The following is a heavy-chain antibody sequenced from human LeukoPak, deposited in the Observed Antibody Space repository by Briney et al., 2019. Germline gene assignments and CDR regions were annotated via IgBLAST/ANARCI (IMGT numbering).Heavy chain of an antibody. CDR3: ARDYYGSGSYPD. Sequence: ASVKVSCKASGYTFTSYYMHWVRQAPGQGLEWMGIINPSGGSTSYAQKFQGRVTMTRNTSISTAYMELSSLRSEDTAVYYCARDYYGSGSYPDWGQGTLVTVSS. CDR2: INPSGGST. J-gene: IGHJ4*02. V-gene: IGHV1-46*01. D-gene: IGHD3-10*01. CDR1: GYTFTSYY.